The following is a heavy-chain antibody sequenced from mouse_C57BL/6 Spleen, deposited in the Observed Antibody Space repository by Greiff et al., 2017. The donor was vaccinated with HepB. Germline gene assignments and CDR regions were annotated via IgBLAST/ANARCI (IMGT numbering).Heavy chain of an antibody. D-gene: IGHD1-1*01. CDR1: GFTFSSYG. CDR3: ARHYYGSSYHYAMDY. Sequence: DVMLVESGGDLVKPGGSLKLSCAASGFTFSSYGMSWVRQTPDKRLEWVATISSGGSYTYYPDSVKGRFTISRDNAKNTLYLQMSSLKSEDTAMYYCARHYYGSSYHYAMDYWGQGTSVTVSS. CDR2: ISSGGSYT. V-gene: IGHV5-6*02. J-gene: IGHJ4*01.